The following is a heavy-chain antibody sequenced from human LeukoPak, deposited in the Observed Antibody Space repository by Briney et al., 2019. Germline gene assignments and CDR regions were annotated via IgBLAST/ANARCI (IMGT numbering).Heavy chain of an antibody. J-gene: IGHJ4*02. CDR1: GFTFSSYA. CDR2: ISGSGGST. CDR3: AKDRGSERGAPDY. Sequence: PGGSLRLSCAASGFTFSSYAMSWVRQAPGKGLEWVSAISGSGGSTYYADSVKGRFTISRDNSKNTLYLQMSSLRAEDTAVYYCAKDRGSERGAPDYWGQGTLVTVSS. V-gene: IGHV3-23*01. D-gene: IGHD1-26*01.